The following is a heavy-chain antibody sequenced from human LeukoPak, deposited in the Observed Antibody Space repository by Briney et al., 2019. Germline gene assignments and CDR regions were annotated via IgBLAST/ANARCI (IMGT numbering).Heavy chain of an antibody. CDR2: FDPEDGET. Sequence: GASVKVSCKVSGYTLTELSMHWVRQAPGKGLEWMGGFDPEDGETIYAQKFQGRVTMTEDTSTDTAYMELSSLRSEDTAVYYCATDLTPRYDYYGSGSYPWSNWFDPWGQGTLVTVSS. CDR3: ATDLTPRYDYYGSGSYPWSNWFDP. CDR1: GYTLTELS. V-gene: IGHV1-24*01. D-gene: IGHD3-10*01. J-gene: IGHJ5*02.